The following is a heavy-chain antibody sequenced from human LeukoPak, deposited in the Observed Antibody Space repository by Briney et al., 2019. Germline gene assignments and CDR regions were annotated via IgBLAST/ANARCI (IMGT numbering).Heavy chain of an antibody. D-gene: IGHD2-2*01. CDR3: ARDRKYCSGTSCYADFDY. CDR1: GFTFGSYW. Sequence: PGGSLRLSCAASGFTFGSYWMSWVRQAPGKGLEWVANIKQDGSEKYYVDSVKGRFTISRDNAKNSLYLQMNSLRAEDTAVYYCARDRKYCSGTSCYADFDYWGQGTLVTVSS. J-gene: IGHJ4*02. V-gene: IGHV3-7*01. CDR2: IKQDGSEK.